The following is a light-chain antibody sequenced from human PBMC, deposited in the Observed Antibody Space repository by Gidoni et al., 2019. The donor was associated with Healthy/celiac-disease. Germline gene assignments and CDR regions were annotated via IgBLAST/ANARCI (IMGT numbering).Light chain of an antibody. J-gene: IGKJ4*01. CDR1: QRVSSRY. CDR2: GAS. V-gene: IGKV3-20*01. Sequence: EIVLTLSPGTLSLSPAERATLSCRASQRVSSRYLAWYQQNPGQAPKLLIYGASSRATGIPDRFSGSGSGTDFTLNISRLEHEDFAVYYCQQYGSSPLTFGGGTKVEIK. CDR3: QQYGSSPLT.